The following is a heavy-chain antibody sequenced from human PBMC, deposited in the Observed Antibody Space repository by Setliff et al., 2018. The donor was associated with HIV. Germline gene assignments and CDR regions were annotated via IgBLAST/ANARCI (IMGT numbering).Heavy chain of an antibody. J-gene: IGHJ3*02. CDR1: GGSVSTSSYY. V-gene: IGHV4-39*01. D-gene: IGHD6-13*01. CDR2: LYNGGST. Sequence: TLSLTCTVSGGSVSTSSYYWGWIRQPPGKGLEWIGSLYNGGSTSYSPSLKSRVTMSVDTSKNQFSLKLTSVTAADTAVYTCARRYSSSGYAYDIWGQGTMVTVSS. CDR3: ARRYSSSGYAYDI.